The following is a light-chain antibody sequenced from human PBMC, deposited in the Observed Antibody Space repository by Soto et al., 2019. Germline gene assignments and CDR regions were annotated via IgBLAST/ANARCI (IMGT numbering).Light chain of an antibody. CDR3: GTWDSSLSSVV. Sequence: QSVLTQPPSVSAAPGQTVTISCSGSISNIGNNFVSWYRHLPGSAPKLLIYDINQRPSEIPDRFSGSKSGTSATLDIAGLQTGDEADYYCGTWDSSLSSVVFGGGTKLTVL. V-gene: IGLV1-51*01. CDR1: ISNIGNNF. CDR2: DIN. J-gene: IGLJ2*01.